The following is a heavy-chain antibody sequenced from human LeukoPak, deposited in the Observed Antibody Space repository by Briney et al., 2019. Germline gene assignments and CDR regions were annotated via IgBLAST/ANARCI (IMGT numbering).Heavy chain of an antibody. V-gene: IGHV4-38-2*02. CDR2: IYHSGST. Sequence: SETLSLTCTVSGYSISSGYYWGWIRQPPGKGLEWIGSIYHSGSTYYNPSLKSRVTISVDTSKNQFSLKLSSVTAADTAVYYCARAGSGSYSYYMDVWGKGTTVTVSS. J-gene: IGHJ6*03. CDR3: ARAGSGSYSYYMDV. CDR1: GYSISSGYY. D-gene: IGHD1-26*01.